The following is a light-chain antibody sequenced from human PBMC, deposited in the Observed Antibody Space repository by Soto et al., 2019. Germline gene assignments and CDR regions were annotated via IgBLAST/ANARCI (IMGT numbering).Light chain of an antibody. CDR3: QQYDNLPLI. CDR1: PDIRQY. J-gene: IGKJ5*01. V-gene: IGKV1-33*01. CDR2: DAS. Sequence: IQMNTSPSSLSASVGDRVDLPRQAPPDIRQYLNWYQQKPGKAPKLLIYDASSWETGVPSRFSGSGSGTEFTFTISSLQSEDFATYYCQQYDNLPLIFGQGTRLEIK.